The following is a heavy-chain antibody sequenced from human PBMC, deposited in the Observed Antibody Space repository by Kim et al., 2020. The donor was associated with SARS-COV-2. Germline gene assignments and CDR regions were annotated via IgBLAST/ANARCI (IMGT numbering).Heavy chain of an antibody. J-gene: IGHJ5*02. Sequence: GRVTITRDTSASTAYMELSSLRSEDTAVYYCARDRTPIVVVPAAMKTPFDLWGQGTLVTVSS. D-gene: IGHD2-2*01. V-gene: IGHV1-3*01. CDR3: ARDRTPIVVVPAAMKTPFDL.